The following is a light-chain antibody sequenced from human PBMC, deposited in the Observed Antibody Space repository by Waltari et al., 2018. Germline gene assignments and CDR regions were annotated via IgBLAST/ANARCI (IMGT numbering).Light chain of an antibody. V-gene: IGKV4-1*01. CDR2: WAS. CDR1: QSVLYSSNNKNY. J-gene: IGKJ1*01. CDR3: QQYYSTPWT. Sequence: IVMTPSPDSLAVSLGERATINCKSRQSVLYSSNNKNYLAWYQQKPGQPPKLLIYWASTRESGVPDRFSGSGSGTDFTLTISSLQAEDVAVYYCQQYYSTPWTFGQGTKVEIK.